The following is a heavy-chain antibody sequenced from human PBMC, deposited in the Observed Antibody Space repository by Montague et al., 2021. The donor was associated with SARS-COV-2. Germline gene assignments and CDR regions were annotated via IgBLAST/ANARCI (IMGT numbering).Heavy chain of an antibody. J-gene: IGHJ6*02. CDR1: GGSISSGNYY. D-gene: IGHD1-26*01. V-gene: IGHV4-61*09. Sequence: TLSLTCTVSGGSISSGNYYWSWIRQPAGKGLEWIGHIYTSGSTNYNPSLKSRVTISVHTSNNQFSLKLSSVTAADTAVYYCARESGSPTYYFYYSVDVWGQGTTVTVSS. CDR2: IYTSGST. CDR3: ARESGSPTYYFYYSVDV.